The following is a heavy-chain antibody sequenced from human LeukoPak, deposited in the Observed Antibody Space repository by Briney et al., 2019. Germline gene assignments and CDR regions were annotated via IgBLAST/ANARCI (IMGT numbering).Heavy chain of an antibody. CDR1: GFTFSSYA. CDR2: ISASGDST. D-gene: IGHD4-23*01. CDR3: ARSGHMGLRWPVAGGEFGYYYYMDV. J-gene: IGHJ6*03. V-gene: IGHV3-23*01. Sequence: GGSLRLSCAASGFTFSSYAMSWVRQAPGKGLEWVSPISASGDSTYYADSVKGRFTISRDNSKNTLYLQMNSLRAEDTAVYYCARSGHMGLRWPVAGGEFGYYYYMDVWGKGTTVTISS.